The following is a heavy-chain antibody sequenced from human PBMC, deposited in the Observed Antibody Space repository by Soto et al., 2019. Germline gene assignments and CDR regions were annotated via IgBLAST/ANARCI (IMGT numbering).Heavy chain of an antibody. Sequence: QVQLVESGGGVVQPGRSLRLSCAASGFTFSSYGMHWVRQAPGKGLEWVAVIWYDGSNKYYADSVKGRFTISRDNSKNTLYLQLNSLRDEDTAVYYCARTQAGGYYYYYGMDVWGQGTTVTVSS. CDR3: ARTQAGGYYYYYGMDV. CDR1: GFTFSSYG. J-gene: IGHJ6*02. CDR2: IWYDGSNK. D-gene: IGHD6-19*01. V-gene: IGHV3-33*01.